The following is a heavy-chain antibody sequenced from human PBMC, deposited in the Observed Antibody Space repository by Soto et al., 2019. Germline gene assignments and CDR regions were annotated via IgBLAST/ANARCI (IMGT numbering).Heavy chain of an antibody. CDR3: ARRRSGYSYDYLGDYYYGMDV. V-gene: IGHV4-59*01. Sequence: SETLSLTCTVSGGSISSYYWSWIRQPPGKGLEWIGYIYYSGSTNYNPSLKSRVTISVDTSKNQFSLKLSSVTAADTAVYYCARRRSGYSYDYLGDYYYGMDVWGQGTTVTVSS. CDR1: GGSISSYY. J-gene: IGHJ6*02. CDR2: IYYSGST. D-gene: IGHD5-18*01.